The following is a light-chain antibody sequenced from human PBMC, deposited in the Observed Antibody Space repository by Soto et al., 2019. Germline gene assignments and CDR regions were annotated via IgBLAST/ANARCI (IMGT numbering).Light chain of an antibody. J-gene: IGLJ2*01. CDR3: QSYDSGLRGSI. Sequence: QSALTQPPSVSGAPGQRVAISCTGSNSNVGATYDVHWYQQLPGTAPKLLIYDTTNRPAGVPDRFSGSKSGTSASLAITGLQAEDAASYYCQSYDSGLRGSIFGGGTKLTVL. V-gene: IGLV1-40*01. CDR1: NSNVGATYD. CDR2: DTT.